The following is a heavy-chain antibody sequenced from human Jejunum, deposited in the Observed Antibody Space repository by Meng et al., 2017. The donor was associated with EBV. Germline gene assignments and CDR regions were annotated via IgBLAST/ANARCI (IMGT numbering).Heavy chain of an antibody. CDR3: ARYGSGSSALDP. D-gene: IGHD3-10*01. V-gene: IGHV1-18*04. Sequence: QLRLCKSGTEVNKSGASVKVSCKASGYTFTMYGISWVRQAPGQGLEWMGWISASNGDTNYAQKFQGRFTMYTETSTNTAYMELGSLRSDDTAVYYCARYGSGSSALDPWGQGTLVTVSS. CDR2: ISASNGDT. J-gene: IGHJ5*02. CDR1: GYTFTMYG.